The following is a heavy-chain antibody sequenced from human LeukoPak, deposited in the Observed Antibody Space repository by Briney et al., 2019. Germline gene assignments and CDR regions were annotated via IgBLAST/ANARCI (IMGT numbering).Heavy chain of an antibody. V-gene: IGHV3-13*04. CDR2: IGTAGEI. J-gene: IGHJ4*02. Sequence: GGSLRLSCAASGFTFSSYDIHWVRQATGKGLEWVSGIGTAGEIYYPGSVKGRFTISRDNSKNTPYLQMDSLSAEDTAVYCCVKVDAWGQGTLVTVSS. CDR1: GFTFSSYD. D-gene: IGHD3-22*01. CDR3: VKVDA.